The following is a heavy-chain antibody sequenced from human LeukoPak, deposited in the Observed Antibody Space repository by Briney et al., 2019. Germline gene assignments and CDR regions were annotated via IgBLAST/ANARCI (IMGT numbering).Heavy chain of an antibody. J-gene: IGHJ4*02. Sequence: ASVKVSCKASGYTFTGYYMHWVRQAPGQGLEWMGWINPNSGGTNYAQKFQGRVTMTRDTSISTAYMELSRLRSDDTAVYYCATSQRSSSYPSFDYWGQGTLVTVSS. CDR2: INPNSGGT. CDR1: GYTFTGYY. V-gene: IGHV1-2*02. D-gene: IGHD6-13*01. CDR3: ATSQRSSSYPSFDY.